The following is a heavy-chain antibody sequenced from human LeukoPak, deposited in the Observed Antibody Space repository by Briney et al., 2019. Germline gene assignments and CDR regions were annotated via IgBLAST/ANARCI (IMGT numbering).Heavy chain of an antibody. D-gene: IGHD3-22*01. V-gene: IGHV1-2*02. CDR2: INPNRGGT. J-gene: IGHJ4*02. Sequence: ASVKVSCKASGYTFTGYYMHWVRQAPGQGLEWMGWINPNRGGTNYAQKFQGRVTMTRDTSISTAYMELSSLRSDDTAVYYCAGEISGCLYYWGQGTLVTVSS. CDR3: AGEISGCLYY. CDR1: GYTFTGYY.